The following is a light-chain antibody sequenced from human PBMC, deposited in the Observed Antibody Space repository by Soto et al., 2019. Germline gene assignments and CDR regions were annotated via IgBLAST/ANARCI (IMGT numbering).Light chain of an antibody. CDR3: QSYHSSLSGSNVV. CDR1: SSNIGAGYD. J-gene: IGLJ2*01. CDR2: GNS. V-gene: IGLV1-40*01. Sequence: QSVLTQPPSVSGAPGQRVTISCTGSSSNIGAGYDVHWYQQLPGTAPKLLIYGNSNRPSGVPDRFSGSKSGTSASLAITGLQAEDEAYHYCQSYHSSLSGSNVVFGGGTKLTVL.